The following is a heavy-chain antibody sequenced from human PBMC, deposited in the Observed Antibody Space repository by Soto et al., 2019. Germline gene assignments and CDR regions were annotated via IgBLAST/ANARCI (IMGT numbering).Heavy chain of an antibody. CDR1: GVTFSTYA. D-gene: IGHD1-26*01. CDR3: AKTPSPVGGSYHP. J-gene: IGHJ5*02. CDR2: LSGSGGST. Sequence: PXGSRRLSCAAAGVTFSTYAMSWVRQAPGRGLEWVSALSGSGGSTYYADSVKGRVTLSRDNSKNTLYLQLNSLRDEDTAVYYCAKTPSPVGGSYHPWGQGTLVTVSS. V-gene: IGHV3-23*01.